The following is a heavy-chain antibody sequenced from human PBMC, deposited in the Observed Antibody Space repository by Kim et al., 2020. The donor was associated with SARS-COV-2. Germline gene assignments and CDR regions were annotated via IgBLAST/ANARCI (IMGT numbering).Heavy chain of an antibody. CDR3: ARLSDEQLVYYYYYGMDV. V-gene: IGHV5-10-1*01. D-gene: IGHD6-13*01. Sequence: GESLKISCKGSGYSFTSYWISWVRQMPGKGLEWMGRIDPSDSYTNYSPSFQGHVTISADKSISTAYLQWSSLKASDTAMYYCARLSDEQLVYYYYYGMDVWGQGTTVTVSS. J-gene: IGHJ6*02. CDR1: GYSFTSYW. CDR2: IDPSDSYT.